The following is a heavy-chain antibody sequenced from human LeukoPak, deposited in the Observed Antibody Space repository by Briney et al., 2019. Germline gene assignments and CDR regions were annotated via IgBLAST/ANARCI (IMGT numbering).Heavy chain of an antibody. V-gene: IGHV3-11*06. J-gene: IGHJ3*02. CDR1: GFTFSDYY. CDR3: ASTVVWEAFDI. D-gene: IGHD1-26*01. Sequence: GGSLRLSCAASGFTFSDYYMSWIRQAPGKGLEWVSYISSSSSYTNYADSVKGRFTISRDNAKNSLYLQVNSLRAEDTAVYYCASTVVWEAFDIWGQGTMVTVSS. CDR2: ISSSSSYT.